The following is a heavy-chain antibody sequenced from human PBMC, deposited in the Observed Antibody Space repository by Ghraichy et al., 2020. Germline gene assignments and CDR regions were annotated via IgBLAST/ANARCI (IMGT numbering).Heavy chain of an antibody. CDR1: GFTFSSHW. CDR2: IKQDESEK. Sequence: GESLNISCAASGFTFSSHWMSWVRQAPGKGLEWVANIKQDESEKYYVDSVKDRFTISRDNAKNSLYLQMNSLRVEDTAVYYCARAGEYYYDSSGYYTYWGQGTLVTVSS. CDR3: ARAGEYYYDSSGYYTY. V-gene: IGHV3-7*01. D-gene: IGHD3-22*01. J-gene: IGHJ4*02.